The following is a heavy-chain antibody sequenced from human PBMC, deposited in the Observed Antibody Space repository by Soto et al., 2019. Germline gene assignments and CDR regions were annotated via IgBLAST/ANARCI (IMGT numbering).Heavy chain of an antibody. V-gene: IGHV1-2*02. D-gene: IGHD3-3*01. J-gene: IGHJ6*02. Sequence: ASVKVSFKASGYTFTGYYMHWVRQAPGQGLEWMGWINPNSGCTNYAQKFQGRVTMTRDTSISTAYMELSRLRSDDTAVYYCARPLDYDFWSGFPYGMDVWGQGTTVTVSS. CDR2: INPNSGCT. CDR1: GYTFTGYY. CDR3: ARPLDYDFWSGFPYGMDV.